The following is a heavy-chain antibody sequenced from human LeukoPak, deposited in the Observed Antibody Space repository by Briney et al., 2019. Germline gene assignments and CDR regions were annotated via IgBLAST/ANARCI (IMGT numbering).Heavy chain of an antibody. J-gene: IGHJ4*02. CDR3: AAARGGSKYDY. V-gene: IGHV4-30-2*01. D-gene: IGHD3-16*01. CDR1: GGSISSGGYS. CDR2: IYHSGST. Sequence: SETLSLTCTVSGGSISSGGYSWSWIRQPPGKGLEWIGYIYHSGSTYYNPSLKSRVTISVDRSKNQFSLKLSSVTAADTAVYYCAAARGGSKYDYWGQGTLVTVSS.